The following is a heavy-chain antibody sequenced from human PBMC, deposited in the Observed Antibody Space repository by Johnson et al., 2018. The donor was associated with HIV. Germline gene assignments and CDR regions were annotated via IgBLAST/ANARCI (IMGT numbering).Heavy chain of an antibody. CDR3: ARFLGYYDSNGYYFGDGFDV. D-gene: IGHD3-22*01. CDR2: LNWHGDNT. Sequence: VQLVESGGSVVRRVGSLRLSCTASGFTLDDYGMSWVRQVPGKGLEWVSGLNWHGDNTGYADSLKGRFHISRDNAKNSLYLQMNSLEAEDTALYYCARFLGYYDSNGYYFGDGFDVWGLGTMVTVSS. J-gene: IGHJ3*01. V-gene: IGHV3-20*04. CDR1: GFTLDDYG.